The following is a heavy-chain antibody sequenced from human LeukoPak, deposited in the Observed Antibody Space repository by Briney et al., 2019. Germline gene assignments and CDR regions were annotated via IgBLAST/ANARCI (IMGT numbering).Heavy chain of an antibody. CDR1: GGSLSGYY. Sequence: SETLSLTCAVYGGSLSGYYWSWIRQPPGKGLEWIGYIYYSGSTNYNPSLKSRVTISVDTSKNQFSLKLSSVTAADTAVYYCARHTLVAASSFDYWGQGTLVTVSS. CDR3: ARHTLVAASSFDY. D-gene: IGHD2-15*01. CDR2: IYYSGST. V-gene: IGHV4-59*08. J-gene: IGHJ4*02.